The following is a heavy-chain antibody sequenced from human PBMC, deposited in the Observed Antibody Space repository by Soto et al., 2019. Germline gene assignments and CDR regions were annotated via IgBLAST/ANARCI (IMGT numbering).Heavy chain of an antibody. Sequence: QVQLVQSGAEVKKPGASVKVSRRASGYTFSKYYIHWVRQAPGQGLEWMGWINPTSGATNYAQKFQGGVTMTRDTSISTAYMDLSSLTFDDTAVYYCVRGVDCSGGNCSSADYWGQGTLITVSS. D-gene: IGHD2-15*01. CDR2: INPTSGAT. J-gene: IGHJ4*02. V-gene: IGHV1-2*02. CDR1: GYTFSKYY. CDR3: VRGVDCSGGNCSSADY.